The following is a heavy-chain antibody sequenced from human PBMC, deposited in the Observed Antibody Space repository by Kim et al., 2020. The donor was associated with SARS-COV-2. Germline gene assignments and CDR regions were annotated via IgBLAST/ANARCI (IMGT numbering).Heavy chain of an antibody. CDR1: GFTFSSYA. Sequence: GGSLRLSCAASGFTFSSYAMHWVRQAPGKGLERVAVISYDGSNKYYADSVKGRFTISRDNSKNTLYLQMNSLRAEDTAVYYCARGGRDIVVVPTYWGQGTLVTVSS. CDR3: ARGGRDIVVVPTY. J-gene: IGHJ4*02. D-gene: IGHD2-2*01. V-gene: IGHV3-30-3*01. CDR2: ISYDGSNK.